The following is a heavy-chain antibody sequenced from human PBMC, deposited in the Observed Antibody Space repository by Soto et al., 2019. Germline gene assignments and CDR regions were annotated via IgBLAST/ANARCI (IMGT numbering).Heavy chain of an antibody. D-gene: IGHD5-12*01. V-gene: IGHV3-30*18. Sequence: TGGSLRLSCSASGFTFSSYGMHWVRQAPGKGLEWVAVISYDGSNKYYADSVKGRFTISRDNSKNTLYLQMNSLRAEDTAVYYCAKDRGYSSLTGMDVWGQGTTVTVSS. CDR2: ISYDGSNK. J-gene: IGHJ6*02. CDR3: AKDRGYSSLTGMDV. CDR1: GFTFSSYG.